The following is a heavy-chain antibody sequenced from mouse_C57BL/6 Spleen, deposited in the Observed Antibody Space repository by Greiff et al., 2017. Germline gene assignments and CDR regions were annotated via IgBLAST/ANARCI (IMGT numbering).Heavy chain of an antibody. CDR2: IDPSDSYT. Sequence: QVQLKQPGAELVMPGASVKLSCKASGYTFTSYWMHWVKQRPGQGLEWIGEIDPSDSYTNYNQKFKGKSTLTVDKSSSTAYMQLSSLTSEDSAVYYCARGERGGSSQPYYAMDYWGQGTSVTVSS. J-gene: IGHJ4*01. CDR1: GYTFTSYW. V-gene: IGHV1-69*01. CDR3: ARGERGGSSQPYYAMDY. D-gene: IGHD1-1*01.